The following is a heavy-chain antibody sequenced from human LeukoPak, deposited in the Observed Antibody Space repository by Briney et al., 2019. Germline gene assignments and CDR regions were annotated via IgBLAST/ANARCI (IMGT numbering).Heavy chain of an antibody. D-gene: IGHD1-26*01. CDR3: AAGGRYGFLFDY. V-gene: IGHV3-48*03. J-gene: IGHJ4*02. Sequence: GGSLRLSCAASGFTFSSYEMNWVRQAPGKGLEWVSYISSSGSALYYADSVKGRFTISRDNAKNTLYLQMSSLRAEDTAVYYCAAGGRYGFLFDYWGQGTLVTVSS. CDR1: GFTFSSYE. CDR2: ISSSGSAL.